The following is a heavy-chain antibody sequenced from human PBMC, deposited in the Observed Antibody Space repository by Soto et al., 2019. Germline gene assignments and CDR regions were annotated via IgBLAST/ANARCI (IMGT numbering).Heavy chain of an antibody. D-gene: IGHD3-22*01. CDR2: ISWNSGSI. CDR3: AKDKGAYYYDSSGYYRSGFDY. J-gene: IGHJ4*02. CDR1: GFTFDDYA. Sequence: PGGSLRLSCAASGFTFDDYAMHWVRQAPGKGLEWVSGISWNSGSIGYADSVKGRFTISRDNAKNSLYLQMNSLRAEDTALYYCAKDKGAYYYDSSGYYRSGFDYWGQGTLVTVSS. V-gene: IGHV3-9*01.